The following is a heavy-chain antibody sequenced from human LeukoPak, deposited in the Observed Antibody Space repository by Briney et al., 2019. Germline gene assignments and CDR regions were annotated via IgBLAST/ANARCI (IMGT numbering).Heavy chain of an antibody. CDR1: GYTFTGYY. J-gene: IGHJ4*02. V-gene: IGHV1-2*02. CDR2: INPNSGVT. Sequence: GASVKVSFKASGYTFTGYYMHWVRQAPGQGLEWMGWINPNSGVTYYAQKFQGRVSMTRDTSISTAYMEVSRLRSDDSALYYCARLSTPNLYYFDYWGQGTLVTVSS. D-gene: IGHD3-16*02. CDR3: ARLSTPNLYYFDY.